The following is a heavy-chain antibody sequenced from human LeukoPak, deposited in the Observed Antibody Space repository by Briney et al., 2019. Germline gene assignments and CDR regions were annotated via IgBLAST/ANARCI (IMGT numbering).Heavy chain of an antibody. J-gene: IGHJ4*02. CDR2: TYTSGST. D-gene: IGHD3-22*01. V-gene: IGHV4-4*07. Sequence: SETLSLTCTVSGGSISSYYWSWIRQPAGKGLEWIGRTYTSGSTNYNPSLKSRVTMSVDTSKNQFSLKLSSVTAADTAVYYCARAPNDYYDSSSFDYWGQGTLVTVSS. CDR1: GGSISSYY. CDR3: ARAPNDYYDSSSFDY.